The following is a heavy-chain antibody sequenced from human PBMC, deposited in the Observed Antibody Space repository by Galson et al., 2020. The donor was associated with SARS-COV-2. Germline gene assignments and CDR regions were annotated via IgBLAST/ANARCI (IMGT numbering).Heavy chain of an antibody. J-gene: IGHJ4*02. CDR2: N. V-gene: IGHV6-1*01. Sequence: NDYAVSVKSRILINPDTSKNQFSLQLSSVTPEDTAVYYCARDRVYISSSGGYFDYWGQGTLVTVSS. CDR3: ARDRVYISSSGGYFDY. D-gene: IGHD6-6*01.